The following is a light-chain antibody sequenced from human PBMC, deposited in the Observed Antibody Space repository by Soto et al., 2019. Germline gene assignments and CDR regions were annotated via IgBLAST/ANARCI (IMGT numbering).Light chain of an antibody. J-gene: IGLJ2*01. CDR3: SSYTFSATNVL. CDR2: EVS. V-gene: IGLV2-14*01. Sequence: QSALTQPASVSGSPGQSTTISCTGTSSDVGGYNYVSWYQQHPGKAPKLIIYEVSNRPSGVSIRFSGSKSANTASLTISGLQAEDEADYYCSSYTFSATNVLFGGGTKLTVL. CDR1: SSDVGGYNY.